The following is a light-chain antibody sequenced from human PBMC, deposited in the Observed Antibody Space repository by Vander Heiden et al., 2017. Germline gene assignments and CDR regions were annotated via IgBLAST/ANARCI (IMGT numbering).Light chain of an antibody. CDR3: QSYDSSLSAYVV. CDR2: GNI. CDR1: STNIGAGYD. V-gene: IGLV1-40*01. Sequence: QSVLTQPPAVSGAPGQRVTICCTGRSTNIGAGYDVHWYQQLPGTAPKLLIYGNINRPSGVPDRFSGSKSCTSASLAITGLQAEDEADYYCQSYDSSLSAYVVFGGGTKLTVL. J-gene: IGLJ2*01.